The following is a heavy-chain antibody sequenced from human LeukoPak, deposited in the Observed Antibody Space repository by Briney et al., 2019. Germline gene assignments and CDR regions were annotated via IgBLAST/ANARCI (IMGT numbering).Heavy chain of an antibody. CDR1: GGSFSGYY. J-gene: IGHJ4*02. V-gene: IGHV4-34*01. CDR3: ARHGSGSYYRSRRSFDY. CDR2: INHSGST. Sequence: PSETLSLTCAVYGGSFSGYYWSWIRQPPGKGLEWIGEINHSGSTNYNPSLKSRVTISVDTFKNQFSLKLSSVTAADTAVYYCARHGSGSYYRSRRSFDYWGQGTLVTVSS. D-gene: IGHD3-10*01.